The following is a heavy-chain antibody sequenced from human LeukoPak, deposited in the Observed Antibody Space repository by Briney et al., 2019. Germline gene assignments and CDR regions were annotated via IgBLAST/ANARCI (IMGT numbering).Heavy chain of an antibody. Sequence: GASVKVSCKASGYTFTSYGISWVRQAPGQGLEWMEWISAYNGNTNYAQKPQGRVTMTTDTSTSTAYMELRSLRSNDTAVYYCARDRIQLWSGYWYFDLWDRGTLITVSS. CDR1: GYTFTSYG. J-gene: IGHJ2*01. CDR3: ARDRIQLWSGYWYFDL. CDR2: ISAYNGNT. V-gene: IGHV1-18*04. D-gene: IGHD5-18*01.